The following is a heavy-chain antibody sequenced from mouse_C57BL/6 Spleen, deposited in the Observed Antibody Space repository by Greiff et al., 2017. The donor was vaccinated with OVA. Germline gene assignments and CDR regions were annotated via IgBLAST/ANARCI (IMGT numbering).Heavy chain of an antibody. D-gene: IGHD1-1*01. V-gene: IGHV1-54*01. CDR1: GYAFTNSL. J-gene: IGHJ1*03. CDR2: INPGSGGT. Sequence: QVQLKESGAELVRPGTSVKVSCKASGYAFTNSLIEWVKQRPGQGLEWIGVINPGSGGTNYNEKFKGKATLTADKYSSTAYMQLSSLTSEDAAVYFCARDYGSSPDVWGTGTTVTVSS. CDR3: ARDYGSSPDV.